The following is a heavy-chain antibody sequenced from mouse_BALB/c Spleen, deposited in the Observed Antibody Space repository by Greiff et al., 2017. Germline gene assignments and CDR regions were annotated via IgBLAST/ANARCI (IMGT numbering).Heavy chain of an antibody. V-gene: IGHV2-9*02. Sequence: VQLKESGPGLVAPSQSLSITCTVSGFSLTSYGVHWVRQPPGKGLEWLGVIWAGGSTNDNSALMSRLSISKDHSKSQVFLKMNSLQTDDTAMYYWARGGRLRDYMDYWGQGTTLTVSS. CDR3: ARGGRLRDYMDY. D-gene: IGHD1-2*01. J-gene: IGHJ2*01. CDR2: IWAGGST. CDR1: GFSLTSYG.